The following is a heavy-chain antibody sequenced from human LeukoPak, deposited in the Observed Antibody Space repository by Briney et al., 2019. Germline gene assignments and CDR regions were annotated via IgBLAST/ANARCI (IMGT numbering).Heavy chain of an antibody. J-gene: IGHJ3*02. Sequence: SETLSLTCAVYGGSFSGYYWSWVRQPPEKGLEWIGEINHSGSTNYNPSLKSRVTISVDTSKNQFSLKLSSVTAADTAMYYCARWEESDAFDIWGQGTVVTVSS. V-gene: IGHV4-34*01. CDR1: GGSFSGYY. D-gene: IGHD1-26*01. CDR3: ARWEESDAFDI. CDR2: INHSGST.